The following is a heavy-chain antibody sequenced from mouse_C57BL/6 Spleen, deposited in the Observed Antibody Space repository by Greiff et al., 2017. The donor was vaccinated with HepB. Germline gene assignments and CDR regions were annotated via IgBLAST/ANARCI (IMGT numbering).Heavy chain of an antibody. CDR1: GSTFSSYA. CDR2: ISDGGSYT. D-gene: IGHD2-1*01. CDR3: AGGGNPVAY. Sequence: EVQVVESGGGLVKPGGSLKLSCAASGSTFSSYAMSWVRQTPEKRLEWVATISDGGSYTYYPDNVKGRFTISRDNAKNNLYLQMGHLKSEDTAMYYCAGGGNPVAYWGQGTLVTVSA. J-gene: IGHJ3*01. V-gene: IGHV5-4*01.